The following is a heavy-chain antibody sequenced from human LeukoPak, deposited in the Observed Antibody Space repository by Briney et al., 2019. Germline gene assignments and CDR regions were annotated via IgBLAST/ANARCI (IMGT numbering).Heavy chain of an antibody. CDR3: AKDPGSSWFILDY. Sequence: GGSLRLSCAASGFTFSSYGMHWVRQAPGKGLEWVAFIRYDGSNKYYADSVKGRFTISRDNSKNTLYLQMNSLRAEDTAVYYCAKDPGSSWFILDYWGQGTLVTVSS. J-gene: IGHJ4*02. CDR2: IRYDGSNK. V-gene: IGHV3-30*02. CDR1: GFTFSSYG. D-gene: IGHD6-13*01.